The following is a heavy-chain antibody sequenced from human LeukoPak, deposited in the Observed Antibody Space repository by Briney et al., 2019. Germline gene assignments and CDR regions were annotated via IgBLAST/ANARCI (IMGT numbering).Heavy chain of an antibody. Sequence: PSETLSLTCTVSGGSISSYYWSWIRQPPGKGLEWTGYIYYSGSTNYNPSLKSRVTISVDTSKNQFSLKLSSVTAADTAVYYCARDKEGLGRTDYWDQGTLVTVSS. D-gene: IGHD1-26*01. V-gene: IGHV4-59*01. CDR1: GGSISSYY. CDR3: ARDKEGLGRTDY. CDR2: IYYSGST. J-gene: IGHJ4*02.